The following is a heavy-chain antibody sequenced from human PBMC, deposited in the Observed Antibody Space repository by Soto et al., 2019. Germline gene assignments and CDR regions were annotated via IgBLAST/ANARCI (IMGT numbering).Heavy chain of an antibody. V-gene: IGHV1-18*01. J-gene: IGHJ4*02. CDR2: ISAYNGNT. D-gene: IGHD2-15*01. CDR3: ARDLDCSGGSCTGPPESGGY. Sequence: ASVKVSCKASGYTFTSYGISWVRQAPGQGLEWMGWISAYNGNTNYAQKLQGRVTMTTDTSTSTAYMELRSLRSDDTAVYYCARDLDCSGGSCTGPPESGGYWGQGTLVTVSS. CDR1: GYTFTSYG.